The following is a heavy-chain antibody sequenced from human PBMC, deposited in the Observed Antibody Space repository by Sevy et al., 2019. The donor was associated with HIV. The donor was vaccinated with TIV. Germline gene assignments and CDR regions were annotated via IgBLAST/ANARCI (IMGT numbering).Heavy chain of an antibody. Sequence: SETLSLTCAVSGGSISSSNWWSWVRQPPGKGLEGIGEIYHSGSTNYNPSLKSRVTISLDKSKNQFSLKLSSVTAADTAVYYCAGFTSDIVVVPAAISWFDPWGHGTLVTVSS. D-gene: IGHD2-2*02. J-gene: IGHJ5*02. CDR2: IYHSGST. CDR1: GGSISSSNW. CDR3: AGFTSDIVVVPAAISWFDP. V-gene: IGHV4-4*02.